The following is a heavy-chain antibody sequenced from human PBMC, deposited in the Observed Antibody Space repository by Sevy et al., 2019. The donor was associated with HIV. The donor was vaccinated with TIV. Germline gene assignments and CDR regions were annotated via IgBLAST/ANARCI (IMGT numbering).Heavy chain of an antibody. V-gene: IGHV3-30-3*01. D-gene: IGHD1-1*01. Sequence: GGFLRLSCAASGFTFNRYSMHWVRQAPGKGLEWVSTISFDATNKHYADSVKGRFTISRDNFQNSLFLQMDSLRPEDTAVYYCALERLSSDVAEYFQNWGQGTLVTVSS. J-gene: IGHJ1*01. CDR1: GFTFNRYS. CDR3: ALERLSSDVAEYFQN. CDR2: ISFDATNK.